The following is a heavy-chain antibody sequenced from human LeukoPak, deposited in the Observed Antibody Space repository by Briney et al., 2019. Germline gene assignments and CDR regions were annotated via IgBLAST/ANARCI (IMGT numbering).Heavy chain of an antibody. D-gene: IGHD2-15*01. J-gene: IGHJ5*02. CDR1: GFTFSNYA. Sequence: GGSLRLSCAASGFTFSNYAMSWVRQAPGKGLEWVSAISGSGGNTYYADSVKGRFTISRDNSKNTLYLRMNSLRAEDTAVYYCAKAVNGVVARDWFDPWGQGTLVTVSS. CDR3: AKAVNGVVARDWFDP. V-gene: IGHV3-23*01. CDR2: ISGSGGNT.